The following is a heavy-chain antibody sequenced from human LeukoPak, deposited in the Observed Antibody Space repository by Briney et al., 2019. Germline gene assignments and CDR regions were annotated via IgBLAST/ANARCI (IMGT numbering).Heavy chain of an antibody. CDR1: GGSISKNPYY. J-gene: IGHJ4*02. CDR3: AREAGSSSFGFGKVDY. V-gene: IGHV4-39*07. CDR2: TYYSGTT. D-gene: IGHD6-6*01. Sequence: SETLSLTCTVSGGSISKNPYYWGWIRQPPGKGLEWIGSTYYSGTTYYKPSLKGRVTISVDTSKNQFSLNLSSVTAADTAVYYCAREAGSSSFGFGKVDYWGQGTLVTVSS.